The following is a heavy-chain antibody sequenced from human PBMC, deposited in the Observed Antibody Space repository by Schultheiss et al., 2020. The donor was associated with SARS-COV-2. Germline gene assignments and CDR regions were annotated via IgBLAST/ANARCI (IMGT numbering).Heavy chain of an antibody. CDR3: AKEQGDSSGYYFPLYYYGMDV. D-gene: IGHD3-22*01. Sequence: GGSLRLSCAASGFTFSNYAMHWVRQAPGKGLEWVAVISYDGSNKYYADSVKGRFTISRDNSKNTLYLQMNSLRAEDTAVYYCAKEQGDSSGYYFPLYYYGMDVWGQGTTVTVSS. CDR2: ISYDGSNK. J-gene: IGHJ6*02. CDR1: GFTFSNYA. V-gene: IGHV3-30*04.